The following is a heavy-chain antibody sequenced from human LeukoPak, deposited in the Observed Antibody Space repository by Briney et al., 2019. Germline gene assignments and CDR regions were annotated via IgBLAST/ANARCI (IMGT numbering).Heavy chain of an antibody. V-gene: IGHV1-24*01. CDR2: FYPEDGET. J-gene: IGHJ4*02. Sequence: ASVKVSCKVSGYTLTELSMHWVRQAPGKGLEWMAGFYPEDGETIYAQKFQGRVTMTEDTSTDTAYMELSSLRSEDTAVYYCATWGGTYLYDRSGHVDYWGQGTLVTVSS. CDR1: GYTLTELS. CDR3: ATWGGTYLYDRSGHVDY. D-gene: IGHD3-22*01.